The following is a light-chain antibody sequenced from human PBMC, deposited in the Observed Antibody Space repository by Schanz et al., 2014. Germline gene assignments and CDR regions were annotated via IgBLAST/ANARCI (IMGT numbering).Light chain of an antibody. CDR1: NIGSKS. CDR3: SSYAGSNNFR. Sequence: SYELTQPPSVSVAPGQTARITCGGDNIGSKSVHWYQQKPGQAPKLVIYEVSKRPSGVPDRFSGSKSGNTASLTVSGLQAEDEADYYCSSYAGSNNFRFGGGTKVTVL. V-gene: IGLV3-21*02. J-gene: IGLJ2*01. CDR2: EVS.